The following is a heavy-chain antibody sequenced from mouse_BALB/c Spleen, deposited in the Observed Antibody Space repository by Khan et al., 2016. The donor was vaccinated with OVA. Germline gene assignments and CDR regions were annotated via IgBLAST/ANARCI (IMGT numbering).Heavy chain of an antibody. J-gene: IGHJ3*01. D-gene: IGHD1-1*01. V-gene: IGHV5-6*01. Sequence: EVHLVESGGDLVKPEGSLKLSCAASGFTFSTYGMSWVRQTPDKRLEWVATISSGGSYTYYPDSVPGRFTIPRANAKNTLYLQMSSLKSEDTAVFYCARLAYYYDSEGFAYWGQGTLVTVSA. CDR2: ISSGGSYT. CDR1: GFTFSTYG. CDR3: ARLAYYYDSEGFAY.